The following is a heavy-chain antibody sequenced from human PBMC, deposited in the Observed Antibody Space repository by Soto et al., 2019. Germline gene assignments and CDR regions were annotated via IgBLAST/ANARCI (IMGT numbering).Heavy chain of an antibody. V-gene: IGHV3-23*01. CDR1: GFTFSSYA. J-gene: IGHJ4*01. D-gene: IGHD3-22*01. CDR3: AKEQTYYYDSSGYYYFDY. CDR2: ISGSGGST. Sequence: GGSLRLSCAASGFTFSSYAMSWVRQAPGKGLEWVSAISGSGGSTYYADSVKGRFTISRDNSKNTLYLQMNSLRAEDTAVYYCAKEQTYYYDSSGYYYFDYWGHVTLVPVSS.